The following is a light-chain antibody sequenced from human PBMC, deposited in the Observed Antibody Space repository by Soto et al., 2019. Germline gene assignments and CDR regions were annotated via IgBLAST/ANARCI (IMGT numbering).Light chain of an antibody. CDR1: QDIRND. CDR2: AAF. CDR3: QQLDSYPST. V-gene: IGKV1-6*01. Sequence: AIQMAQSPFSLSASVGDRVTITCRASQDIRNDLAWYQQKPGQAPHLLIFAAFNLQSGVPSRFSGGGSGTHFTLTISSLQPDDLATYYCQQLDSYPSTFGQGTRLEIK. J-gene: IGKJ5*01.